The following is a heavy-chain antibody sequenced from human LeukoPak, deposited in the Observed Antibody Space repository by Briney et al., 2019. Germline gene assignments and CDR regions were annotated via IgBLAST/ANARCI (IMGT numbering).Heavy chain of an antibody. CDR1: GFTFRSYG. V-gene: IGHV3-30*18. CDR2: ISYDGSNK. Sequence: PGGSLRLSCAASGFTFRSYGMHWVRQAPGKGLEWVAVISYDGSNKYQTDSVKGRFTISRDNSKNTLYLQMDSLGAEDTAVYYCVKDPRSGSYFDYWGQGTLATVSS. D-gene: IGHD1-26*01. J-gene: IGHJ4*02. CDR3: VKDPRSGSYFDY.